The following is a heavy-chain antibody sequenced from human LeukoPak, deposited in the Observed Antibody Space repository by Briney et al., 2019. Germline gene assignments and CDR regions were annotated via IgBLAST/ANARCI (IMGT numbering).Heavy chain of an antibody. V-gene: IGHV3-48*01. D-gene: IGHD4-17*01. CDR2: ISSTSTTI. J-gene: IGHJ3*02. CDR1: GFTFSGYS. CDR3: VRNDGDDAFDI. Sequence: PGGSLRLSCAASGFTFSGYSMNWFRQAPGRGLEWVSYISSTSTTIYYKDSVKGRFTISRDNDKNSLYLHMTSLRVEDTAVYYCVRNDGDDAFDIWGPGTMVTVSS.